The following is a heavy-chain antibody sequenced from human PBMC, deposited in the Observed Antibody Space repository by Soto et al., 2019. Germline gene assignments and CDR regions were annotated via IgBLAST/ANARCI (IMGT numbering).Heavy chain of an antibody. V-gene: IGHV4-38-2*02. CDR2: IYHSGST. J-gene: IGHJ5*02. CDR1: GYSISSGYY. D-gene: IGHD2-2*01. Sequence: SETLSLTCTVSGYSISSGYYWGWIRQPPGKGLEWIGSIYHSGSTYYNPSLKSRVTISVDTSKNQFSLKLSSVTAADTAVYYRARAGIVVVPAAMNWFDPWGQGTLVTVSS. CDR3: ARAGIVVVPAAMNWFDP.